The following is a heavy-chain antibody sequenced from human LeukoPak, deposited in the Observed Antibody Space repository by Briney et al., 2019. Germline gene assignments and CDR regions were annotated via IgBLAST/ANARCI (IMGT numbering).Heavy chain of an antibody. D-gene: IGHD2-21*02. V-gene: IGHV3-30-3*01. CDR2: ISYDGSNK. Sequence: GGSLRLSCAASGFTFSSYAMHWVRQAPGKGLEWVAVISYDGSNKYYADSVKGRFTISRDNAKNSLYLQTNRLRAEDTAVYFCAKDKDTPATAQPQRGYFESWGQGTLVTVSA. CDR1: GFTFSSYA. J-gene: IGHJ4*02. CDR3: AKDKDTPATAQPQRGYFES.